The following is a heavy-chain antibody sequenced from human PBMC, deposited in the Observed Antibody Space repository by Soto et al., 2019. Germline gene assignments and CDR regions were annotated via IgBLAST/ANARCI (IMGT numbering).Heavy chain of an antibody. Sequence: QAGGSLRLSCAASGFTFSSYEMNWVRQAPGKGLEWVSYISSSGSTIYYADSVKGRFTISRDNAKNSLYLQMNSLRAEDTAVYYCARDVSVSGGYWGQGTLVTVSS. CDR3: ARDVSVSGGY. V-gene: IGHV3-48*03. CDR2: ISSSGSTI. J-gene: IGHJ4*02. CDR1: GFTFSSYE. D-gene: IGHD3-10*01.